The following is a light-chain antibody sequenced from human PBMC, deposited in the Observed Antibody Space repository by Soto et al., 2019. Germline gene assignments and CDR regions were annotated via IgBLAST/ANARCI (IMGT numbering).Light chain of an antibody. CDR1: EPIDRY. CDR2: AAS. CDR3: QRTDNAPFT. V-gene: IGKV1-39*01. J-gene: IGKJ3*01. Sequence: DIQMTQSPSSVSALIGDRVTITCRASEPIDRYLSWYQQRPGKAPRVLSLAASDLQSGVPSRFRGSGSGTDFTLPISSLQPEDFATYYCQRTDNAPFTFGPGTKV.